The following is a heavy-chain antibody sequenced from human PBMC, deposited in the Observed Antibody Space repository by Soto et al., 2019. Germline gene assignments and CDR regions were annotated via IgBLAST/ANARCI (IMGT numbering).Heavy chain of an antibody. CDR3: AREGSSGYKYYFDY. V-gene: IGHV1-69*06. J-gene: IGHJ4*02. CDR1: GGTFSSYA. Sequence: PVKVSCKASGGTFSSYAISWVRQAPGEGLEWMGGIIPIFGTGNYAQKFQGRVTITADKSTSTAYMELSSLRSEDTAVYYCAREGSSGYKYYFDYWGQGTMVTVSS. CDR2: IIPIFGTG. D-gene: IGHD3-22*01.